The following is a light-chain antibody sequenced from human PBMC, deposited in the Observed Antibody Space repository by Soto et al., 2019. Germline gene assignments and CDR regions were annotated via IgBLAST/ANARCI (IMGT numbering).Light chain of an antibody. CDR3: SSYAHSSIYV. CDR2: EVG. Sequence: QSALTQPASVSGSPGQSITISCTGTSSDVGYYNYVSWYQQHPGKATKLMIYEVGNRPSGVPIRFSGSKSGNTASLTISGLQADDEADYYCSSYAHSSIYVFGTGTKLTVL. CDR1: SSDVGYYNY. J-gene: IGLJ1*01. V-gene: IGLV2-14*01.